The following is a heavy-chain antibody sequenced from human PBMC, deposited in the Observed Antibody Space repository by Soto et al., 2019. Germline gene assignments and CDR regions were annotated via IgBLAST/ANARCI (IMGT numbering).Heavy chain of an antibody. Sequence: PGGSLRLSCAASGFTFSSYSMNWVRQAPGKGLEWVSSISSSSSYIYYADSVKGRFTISRDNAKNSLYLQMNSLRAEDTAVYYCARDRLYCSGGSCFISPLGYWGQGTLVTVSS. CDR2: ISSSSSYI. V-gene: IGHV3-21*01. CDR3: ARDRLYCSGGSCFISPLGY. J-gene: IGHJ4*02. CDR1: GFTFSSYS. D-gene: IGHD2-15*01.